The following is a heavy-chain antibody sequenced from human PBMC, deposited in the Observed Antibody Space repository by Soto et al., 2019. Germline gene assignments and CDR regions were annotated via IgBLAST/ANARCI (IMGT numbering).Heavy chain of an antibody. V-gene: IGHV3-53*01. CDR3: AKDFKVSGSYYGSLNYYYGMDV. CDR2: IYNDGTT. CDR1: GLGVRNNY. D-gene: IGHD3-10*01. Sequence: GSLRLSCTAYGLGVRNNYMSWVRQAPGMGLEWVSVIYNDGTTYYADSVKGRFTLSRDTSKNTLSLQMDSLRAEDTAVYYCAKDFKVSGSYYGSLNYYYGMDVWGQGTTVTVSS. J-gene: IGHJ6*02.